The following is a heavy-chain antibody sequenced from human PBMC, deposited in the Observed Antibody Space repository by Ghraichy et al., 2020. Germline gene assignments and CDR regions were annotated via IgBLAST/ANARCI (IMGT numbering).Heavy chain of an antibody. J-gene: IGHJ4*02. CDR2: IYSGGTT. D-gene: IGHD5-24*01. CDR3: ARRDTIMGKVY. CDR1: GFTVSNNY. Sequence: GGSLRLSCAVSGFTVSNNYMSWVRQAPGEGLEWVSVIYSGGTTYYADSVKGRLTISRDNSKNTVYLQMNSLRAEDTAVDYCARRDTIMGKVYWGQGTLVTVSS. V-gene: IGHV3-66*01.